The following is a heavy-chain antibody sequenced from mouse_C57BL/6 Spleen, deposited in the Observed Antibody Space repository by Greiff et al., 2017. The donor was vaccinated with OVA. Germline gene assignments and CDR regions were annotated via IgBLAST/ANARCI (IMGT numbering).Heavy chain of an antibody. CDR1: GSPFPSYW. D-gene: IGHD2-3*01. V-gene: IGHV1-52*01. J-gene: IGHJ4*01. Sequence: QVQLQQPGAELVRPGSSLKLSCKASGSPFPSYWMHWVKQRPIQGLEWIGNIDPSDSETHYNQKFKDKATLTVDKSSSTAYMQLSSLTSEDSAVYYCARLDGYYRDAMDYWGQGTSVTVSS. CDR3: ARLDGYYRDAMDY. CDR2: IDPSDSET.